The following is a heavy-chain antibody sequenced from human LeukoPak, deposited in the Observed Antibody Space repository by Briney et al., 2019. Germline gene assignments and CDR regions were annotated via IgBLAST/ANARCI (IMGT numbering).Heavy chain of an antibody. J-gene: IGHJ4*02. CDR2: ISRGGNTE. CDR1: GFSFSSSE. Sequence: GGSLRLSCAASGFSFSSSEMNWVRQAPGKGPEWVSHISRGGNTEYYADSVRGRFTVSRDNAKNLLYLQMNSLRAEDTAVYYCARDGWFGELLQTGGFLDYWGQGTLVTVSS. V-gene: IGHV3-48*03. CDR3: ARDGWFGELLQTGGFLDY. D-gene: IGHD3-10*01.